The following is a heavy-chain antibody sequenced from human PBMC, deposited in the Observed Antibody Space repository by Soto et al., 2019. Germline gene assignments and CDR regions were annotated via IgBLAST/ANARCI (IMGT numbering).Heavy chain of an antibody. CDR3: ARAAPEADYYYGMDV. V-gene: IGHV4-34*01. D-gene: IGHD6-19*01. CDR1: GGPFSGYY. CDR2: INHSGST. J-gene: IGHJ6*02. Sequence: QVQLQQWGAGLLKPSETLSLTCAVYGGPFSGYYWSWIRQPPGKGREWIGEINHSGSTNYNPSLKSRVTISVDTSKNQFSLKLSSVTAADTAVYYCARAAPEADYYYGMDVWGQGTTVTVSS.